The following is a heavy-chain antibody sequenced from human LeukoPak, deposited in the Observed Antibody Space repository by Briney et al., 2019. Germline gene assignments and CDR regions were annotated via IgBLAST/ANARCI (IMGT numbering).Heavy chain of an antibody. D-gene: IGHD3-22*01. CDR2: INHSVGT. V-gene: IGHV4-34*01. Sequence: PSETLSLTCSVYSGSFSGYYWSWIRQPPGKGLEWIGEINHSVGTNYNPSLKSRVTISVDTSKNQFSLKLSSVTAADTAVYYCARIEYYYDSSGGPHIFDYWGQGTLVTVSS. CDR3: ARIEYYYDSSGGPHIFDY. J-gene: IGHJ4*02. CDR1: SGSFSGYY.